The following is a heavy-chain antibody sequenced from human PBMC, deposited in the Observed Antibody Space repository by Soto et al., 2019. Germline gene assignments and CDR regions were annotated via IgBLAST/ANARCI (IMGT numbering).Heavy chain of an antibody. Sequence: PGGSLRLSCAASGFTFSSYGMHWVRQAPGKGLEWVAVIWYDGSNKYYADSVKGRFTISRDNSKNTLYLQMNSLRAEDTAVYYCARDLYSLLVTSIRYYYYGMDVWGQGTTVTVSS. D-gene: IGHD4-4*01. CDR1: GFTFSSYG. CDR2: IWYDGSNK. J-gene: IGHJ6*02. V-gene: IGHV3-33*01. CDR3: ARDLYSLLVTSIRYYYYGMDV.